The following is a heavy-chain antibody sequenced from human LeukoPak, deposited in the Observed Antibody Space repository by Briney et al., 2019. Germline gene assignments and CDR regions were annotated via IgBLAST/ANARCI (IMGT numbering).Heavy chain of an antibody. CDR2: IYTSGST. D-gene: IGHD5-18*01. CDR1: GGSISSYY. Sequence: PSETLSLTCIVSGGSISSYYWSWIRQPAGKGLEWIGRIYTSGSTNYNPSLKSRVTMSVDTSKNQFSLKPSSVTAADTAVYYCARGSPHNSYGRYYYYYYMDVWGKGTTVTISS. CDR3: ARGSPHNSYGRYYYYYYMDV. V-gene: IGHV4-4*07. J-gene: IGHJ6*03.